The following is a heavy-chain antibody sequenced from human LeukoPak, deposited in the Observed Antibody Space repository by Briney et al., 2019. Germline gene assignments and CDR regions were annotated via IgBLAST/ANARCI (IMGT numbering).Heavy chain of an antibody. Sequence: GGSLRLSCAASGVTFSSYEMNCVRQAPGKGLEWVSYISSSGSTIYYADSVKGRFTISRNNAKNSLYLQMNSLRAEDTAVYYCARGDNYDYVWGSYRYRYFDYWGQGTLVTVSS. CDR1: GVTFSSYE. V-gene: IGHV3-48*03. D-gene: IGHD3-16*02. CDR3: ARGDNYDYVWGSYRYRYFDY. CDR2: ISSSGSTI. J-gene: IGHJ4*02.